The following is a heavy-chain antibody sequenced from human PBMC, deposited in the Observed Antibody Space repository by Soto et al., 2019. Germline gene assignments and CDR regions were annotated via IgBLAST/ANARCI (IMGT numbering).Heavy chain of an antibody. Sequence: PGGSLRLSCAASGFTFSDYSMNWVRQAPGKGLEWVSSITGSSSYMYYADSVKGRFTISRDNAKNSLYLQMHSLRVEDTAVYYCARYPHYDFWSGPQGFDYWGQGTLVTVSS. V-gene: IGHV3-21*01. D-gene: IGHD3-3*01. J-gene: IGHJ4*02. CDR1: GFTFSDYS. CDR3: ARYPHYDFWSGPQGFDY. CDR2: ITGSSSYM.